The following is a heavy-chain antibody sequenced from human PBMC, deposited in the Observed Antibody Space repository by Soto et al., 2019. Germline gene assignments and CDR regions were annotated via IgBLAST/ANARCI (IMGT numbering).Heavy chain of an antibody. Sequence: GGSLRLSCAASGFPFSDYYMSWIRQAPGKGLEWVSYISSSGSTIYYADSVKGRFTISRDNAKNSLYLQMNSLRAEDTAVYYCARVYSSGWPILYYFDYWGQGTLVTVSS. CDR2: ISSSGSTI. CDR1: GFPFSDYY. V-gene: IGHV3-11*01. J-gene: IGHJ4*02. CDR3: ARVYSSGWPILYYFDY. D-gene: IGHD6-19*01.